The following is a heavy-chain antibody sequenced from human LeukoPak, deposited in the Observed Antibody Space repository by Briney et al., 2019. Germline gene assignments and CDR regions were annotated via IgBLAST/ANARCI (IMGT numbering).Heavy chain of an antibody. CDR1: GGSISSYY. V-gene: IGHV4-59*01. CDR3: ARGYYDILTGYYSDGFDI. Sequence: PSETLSLTCTVSGGSISSYYWSWIRQPPGKGLEWIGYIFYSGSTNYNPSLKSRVTISVDTSKNQFSLKLSSVTAAGTAVYYCARGYYDILTGYYSDGFDIWGQGTMVTVSS. J-gene: IGHJ3*02. CDR2: IFYSGST. D-gene: IGHD3-9*01.